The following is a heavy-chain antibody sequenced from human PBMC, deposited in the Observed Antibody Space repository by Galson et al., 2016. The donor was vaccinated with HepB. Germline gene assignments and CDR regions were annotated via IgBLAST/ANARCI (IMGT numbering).Heavy chain of an antibody. CDR2: IYSGGNT. Sequence: SLRLSCAASGFIVSSNYMSWVRQAPGKGLEWVSVIYSGGNTYYADPVRGRFTISRDDSKNTLFLHMNNLRAEDTAMYYCSRDRHRLSQNTVIGLWGQGTLVTVSA. CDR1: GFIVSSNY. CDR3: SRDRHRLSQNTVIGL. V-gene: IGHV3-53*01. J-gene: IGHJ4*02. D-gene: IGHD2/OR15-2a*01.